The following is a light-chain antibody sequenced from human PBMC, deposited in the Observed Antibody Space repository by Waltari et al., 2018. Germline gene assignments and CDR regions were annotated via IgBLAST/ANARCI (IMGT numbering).Light chain of an antibody. Sequence: EIVLTQSPASLSLSPGERATLSCRASQSVSSYLAWYQQKAGQAPGLLIYDAFNRATGTPARFSGSGSGTDFTLTISSLEPDDFAVYYCQQCGSWPLTFGGGTKVEIK. J-gene: IGKJ4*01. CDR1: QSVSSY. CDR2: DAF. CDR3: QQCGSWPLT. V-gene: IGKV3-11*01.